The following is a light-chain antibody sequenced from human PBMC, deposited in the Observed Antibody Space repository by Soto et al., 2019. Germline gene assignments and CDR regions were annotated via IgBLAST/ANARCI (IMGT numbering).Light chain of an antibody. CDR2: NIS. V-gene: IGKV2-24*01. CDR1: QSLVHRDGNTY. CDR3: MQATQYPIT. J-gene: IGKJ5*01. Sequence: DTVMTQTPLSSPVTLGQPASISCRSSQSLVHRDGNTYLSWLQQRPGQPPRLLIYNISKRFSGVPDRFSGSGAGTDFTLKISRVEAEDVGVYYCMQATQYPITFGQGTRLEIK.